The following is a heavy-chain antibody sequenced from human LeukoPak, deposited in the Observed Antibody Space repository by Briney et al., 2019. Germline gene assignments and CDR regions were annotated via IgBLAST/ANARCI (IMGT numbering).Heavy chain of an antibody. CDR1: GYTFTDYS. Sequence: GASVKVSCKASGYTFTDYSLHWVRQAPGHGLEWMGWISPTSGATTYAQKFQGRVTMTRDTSINTAYIELSSLRSDDTAVYYCARDIRPREESFDYWGQGTLVTVSS. V-gene: IGHV1-2*02. J-gene: IGHJ4*02. D-gene: IGHD5-24*01. CDR2: ISPTSGAT. CDR3: ARDIRPREESFDY.